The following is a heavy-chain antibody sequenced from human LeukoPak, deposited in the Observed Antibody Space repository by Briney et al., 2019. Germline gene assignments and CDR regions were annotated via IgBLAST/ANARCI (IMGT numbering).Heavy chain of an antibody. J-gene: IGHJ4*02. Sequence: GGSLRLSCAASGFTFSNAWMSWVRQAPGRGLEWVGRIKSKTYGGTTDYAAPVKGRFTTSRDDSKNTLYLEMNSLKTEDTAVYYCTSTLGYWGQGTLVTVSS. D-gene: IGHD3-16*01. V-gene: IGHV3-15*01. CDR3: TSTLGY. CDR1: GFTFSNAW. CDR2: IKSKTYGGTT.